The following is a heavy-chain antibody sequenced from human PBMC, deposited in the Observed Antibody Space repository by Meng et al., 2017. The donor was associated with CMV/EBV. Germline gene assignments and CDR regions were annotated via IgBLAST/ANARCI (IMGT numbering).Heavy chain of an antibody. V-gene: IGHV4-34*01. CDR1: GGSFSGYY. J-gene: IGHJ5*02. CDR2: INHSGST. CDR3: ARGSRRLPRFNWFDP. D-gene: IGHD3-3*01. Sequence: QVQLQQWGAGLLKPSETLSLTCAVYGGSFSGYYWSWIRQPPGKGPEWIGEINHSGSTNYNPSLKSRVTISVDTSKNQFSLKLSSVTAADTAVYYCARGSRRLPRFNWFDPWGQGTLVTVSS.